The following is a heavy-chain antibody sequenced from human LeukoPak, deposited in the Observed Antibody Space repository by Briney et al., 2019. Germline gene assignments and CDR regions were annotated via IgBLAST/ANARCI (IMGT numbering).Heavy chain of an antibody. CDR1: GFTFSSYA. V-gene: IGHV3-23*01. CDR3: AKDRNYYDFWSGYQGTQGPFDP. CDR2: ISGSGGST. Sequence: PGGSLRLSCAASGFTFSSYAMSWVRQAPGKGLEWVSAISGSGGSTYYADSVKGRFTISRDNSKNTLYLQMNSLRAEDTAVYYCAKDRNYYDFWSGYQGTQGPFDPWGQGTLVTVSS. D-gene: IGHD3-3*01. J-gene: IGHJ5*02.